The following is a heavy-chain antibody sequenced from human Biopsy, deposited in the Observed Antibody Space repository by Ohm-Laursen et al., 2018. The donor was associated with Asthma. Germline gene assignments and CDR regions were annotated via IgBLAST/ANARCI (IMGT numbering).Heavy chain of an antibody. CDR3: VKDIRLQLWGFDS. CDR1: GFTFDDYA. J-gene: IGHJ4*02. D-gene: IGHD6-13*01. CDR2: VSWNSGSI. V-gene: IGHV3-9*01. Sequence: SLRLSCAASGFTFDDYAMHWVRQAPGKGLEWVSGVSWNSGSIDYADSVKGRFTTSRDNAKNSLYLQMNSLRGADTALYYCVKDIRLQLWGFDSWGRGTLVTVSS.